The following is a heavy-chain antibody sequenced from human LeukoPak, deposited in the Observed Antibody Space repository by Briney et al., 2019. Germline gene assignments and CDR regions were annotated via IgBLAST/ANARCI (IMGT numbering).Heavy chain of an antibody. CDR1: GGSPSTNK. D-gene: IGHD1-26*01. J-gene: IGHJ4*02. CDR3: ARGVVGATAFDY. Sequence: PSETLSLTCTVSGGSPSTNKWSWVRQPAGKGLEWIGRIYTSGSTNYNPSLRSRVTMSVDTSKNQFSLKLTSVTAADTAVYYCARGVVGATAFDYWGQGTLVTVSS. V-gene: IGHV4-4*07. CDR2: IYTSGST.